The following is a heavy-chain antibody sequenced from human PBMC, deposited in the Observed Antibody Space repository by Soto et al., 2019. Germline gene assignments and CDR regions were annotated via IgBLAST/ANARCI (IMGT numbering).Heavy chain of an antibody. CDR3: VRLEPGYSSGWPTPCCYYGIAV. J-gene: IGHJ6*02. V-gene: IGHV3-21*01. CDR2: ISSSSSYI. Sequence: EVQLVESGGGLVKPGGSLRLSCAASGFTFSSYSMNCIRQAPGKGLEWVSSISSSSSYISYADAVKGRFTISRANARNSLYLHMISLRADDTALYYCVRLEPGYSSGWPTPCCYYGIAVWGQGTTVTVSS. CDR1: GFTFSSYS. D-gene: IGHD6-25*01.